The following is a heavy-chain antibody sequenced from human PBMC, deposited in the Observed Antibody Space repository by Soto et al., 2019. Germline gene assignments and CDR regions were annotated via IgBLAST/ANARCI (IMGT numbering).Heavy chain of an antibody. CDR2: ISGSGGST. CDR3: AASREPNWSDY. V-gene: IGHV3-23*01. J-gene: IGHJ4*02. CDR1: GFTFSIYA. D-gene: IGHD1-1*01. Sequence: EVQLLESGGGLVQPGGSLRLSCAASGFTFSIYAMSWVRQSQGKGLEWVSAISGSGGSTYYEDSVKGRFTISRDNSKNTLYLQMNSLRAEDTAVYYCAASREPNWSDYWGQGTLVTVSS.